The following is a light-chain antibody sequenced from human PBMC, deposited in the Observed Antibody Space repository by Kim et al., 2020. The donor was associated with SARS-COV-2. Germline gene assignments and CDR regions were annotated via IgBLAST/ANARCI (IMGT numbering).Light chain of an antibody. Sequence: QSALTQPPSASGSPGQSVTISCTGTSSDVGAYNYVSWYQQHPGKAPKLMIYEVNKRPSGVPDRFSGSKSGNTASLTVSGLQAEDEADYYCSSYAGTNNLLFGGGTQLTVL. J-gene: IGLJ2*01. CDR3: SSYAGTNNLL. V-gene: IGLV2-8*01. CDR1: SSDVGAYNY. CDR2: EVN.